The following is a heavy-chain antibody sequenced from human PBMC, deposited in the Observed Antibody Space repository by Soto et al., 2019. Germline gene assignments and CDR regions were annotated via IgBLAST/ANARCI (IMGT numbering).Heavy chain of an antibody. J-gene: IGHJ3*02. CDR2: ISYDGSNK. V-gene: IGHV3-30-3*01. D-gene: IGHD4-4*01. CDR3: ARERPPRYSPWGAFDI. Sequence: GGSLRLSCAASGFTFSSYAMHWVRQAPGKGLEWVAVISYDGSNKYYADSVKGRFTISRDNSKNTLYLQMNSLRAEDTAVYYCARERPPRYSPWGAFDIWGQGTMVTVSS. CDR1: GFTFSSYA.